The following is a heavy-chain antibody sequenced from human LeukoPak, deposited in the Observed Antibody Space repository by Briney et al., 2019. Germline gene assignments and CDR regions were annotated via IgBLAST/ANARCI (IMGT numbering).Heavy chain of an antibody. J-gene: IGHJ4*02. CDR1: GFTVSSNY. CDR2: IYSGGST. D-gene: IGHD3-16*01. CDR3: ARVAYGPFDY. V-gene: IGHV3-53*01. Sequence: PGGSLRLSCAASGFTVSSNYMSWVRQAPGKGLEWVSVIYSGGSTYYEDSVKGRFTISRDNSKNTLYLQMNSVSAEDTAVYYCARVAYGPFDYWGQGTLVTVSS.